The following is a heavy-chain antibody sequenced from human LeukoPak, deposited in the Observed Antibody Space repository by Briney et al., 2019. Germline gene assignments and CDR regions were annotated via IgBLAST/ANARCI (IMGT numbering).Heavy chain of an antibody. V-gene: IGHV5-51*01. Sequence: GESLKIPCQASGYTFTSYWIGWVRQMPGKGLEWMGIIYPGDSDTRYSPSFQGQVTISADKSISTAYLQWSSLKASDTAMYYCARIHSSSWNFDYWGQGTLVTVSS. CDR3: ARIHSSSWNFDY. CDR1: GYTFTSYW. D-gene: IGHD6-13*01. CDR2: IYPGDSDT. J-gene: IGHJ4*02.